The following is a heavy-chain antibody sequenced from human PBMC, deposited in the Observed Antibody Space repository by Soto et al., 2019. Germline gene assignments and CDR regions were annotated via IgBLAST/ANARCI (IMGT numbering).Heavy chain of an antibody. CDR1: GYTFTSYY. D-gene: IGHD3-3*01. CDR3: ARSKRDYTALDAFDI. V-gene: IGHV1-46*01. Sequence: ASVKVSCKASGYTFTSYYMHWVRQAPGQGPEWMGIINPSGGSTSYAQKFQGGVTMTRDTSTSTVYMELSSLRSEDTAVYYCARSKRDYTALDAFDIWGQGTMVTVSS. J-gene: IGHJ3*02. CDR2: INPSGGST.